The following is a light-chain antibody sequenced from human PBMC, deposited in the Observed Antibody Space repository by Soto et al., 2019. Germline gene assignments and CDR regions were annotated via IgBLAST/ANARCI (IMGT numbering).Light chain of an antibody. CDR3: QQYDNLPPTWT. J-gene: IGKJ1*01. CDR2: DAS. V-gene: IGKV1-33*01. Sequence: DIQMTPSPSSLAASVGNRVTITCEAIQDIATYISWYQQKPGKAPNLLIYDASNLETGVPSRFSGGGSGTHFTFTISNLQPEDIATYYSQQYDNLPPTWTFGQGTKVDIK. CDR1: QDIATY.